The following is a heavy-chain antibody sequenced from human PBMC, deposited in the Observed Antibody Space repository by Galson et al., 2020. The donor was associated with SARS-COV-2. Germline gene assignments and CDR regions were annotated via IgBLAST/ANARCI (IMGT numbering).Heavy chain of an antibody. D-gene: IGHD1-26*01. CDR3: ARQPLWELLPCFDY. CDR1: GFTFSSYA. J-gene: IGHJ4*02. Sequence: GGSLRLSCAASGFTFSSYAMHWVRQAPGKGLEWVAVISYDGSNKYYADSVKGRFTISRGNSKNTLYLQMNSLRAEDTAVYYCARQPLWELLPCFDYWGQGTLVTVSS. V-gene: IGHV3-30*04. CDR2: ISYDGSNK.